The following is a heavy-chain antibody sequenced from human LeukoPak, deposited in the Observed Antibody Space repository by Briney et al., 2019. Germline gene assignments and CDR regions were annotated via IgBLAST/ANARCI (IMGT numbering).Heavy chain of an antibody. Sequence: PGGSLRLSCAASGFTFSSYSMNWVRQAPGKGLEWVPSISSSSSYIYYADSVKGRFTISRDNAKNSLYLQMNSLRAEDTAVYYCARDTGIVVVPAANPFDYWGQGTLVTVSS. CDR1: GFTFSSYS. CDR2: ISSSSSYI. J-gene: IGHJ4*02. CDR3: ARDTGIVVVPAANPFDY. D-gene: IGHD2-2*01. V-gene: IGHV3-21*01.